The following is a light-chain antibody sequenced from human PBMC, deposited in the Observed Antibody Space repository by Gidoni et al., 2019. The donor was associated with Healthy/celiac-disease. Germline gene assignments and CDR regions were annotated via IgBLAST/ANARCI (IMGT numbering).Light chain of an antibody. CDR2: GKN. Sequence: SSELTQDPDVSVALGQTVRITYQGDSLRSYYASWYQQKPGQAPVLVIYGKNNRPSGIPYRFSGSSSGNTASLTITGAQAEDEADYYCNSRDSSGNVFGTWTKVTVL. V-gene: IGLV3-19*01. CDR1: SLRSYY. J-gene: IGLJ1*01. CDR3: NSRDSSGNV.